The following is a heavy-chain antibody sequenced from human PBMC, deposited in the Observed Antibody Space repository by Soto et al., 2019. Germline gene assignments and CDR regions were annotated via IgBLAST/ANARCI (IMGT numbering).Heavy chain of an antibody. CDR1: GGSISSYY. Sequence: SETLSLTCTVSGGSISSYYWSWIRQPPGKGLEWIGYIYYSGSTNYNPSLKSRVTISVDTSKNQFSLKLSSVTAADTAVYYCASLRSIAAAGGGFDYWGQGTLVTVSS. D-gene: IGHD6-13*01. V-gene: IGHV4-59*01. CDR3: ASLRSIAAAGGGFDY. J-gene: IGHJ4*02. CDR2: IYYSGST.